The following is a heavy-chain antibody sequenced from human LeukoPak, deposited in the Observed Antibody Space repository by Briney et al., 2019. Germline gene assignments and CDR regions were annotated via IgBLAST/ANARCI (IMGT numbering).Heavy chain of an antibody. Sequence: GGSLRLSCAASGFTFSSYSMNWVGQAPGEGREWASSISSSSSYIYYADSVKGRFTISRDNAKNSLYLQMNSLRAEDTAVYYCARGGRDGSYLPFDYWGQGTLVTVSS. CDR3: ARGGRDGSYLPFDY. J-gene: IGHJ4*02. CDR1: GFTFSSYS. CDR2: ISSSSSYI. V-gene: IGHV3-21*01. D-gene: IGHD1-26*01.